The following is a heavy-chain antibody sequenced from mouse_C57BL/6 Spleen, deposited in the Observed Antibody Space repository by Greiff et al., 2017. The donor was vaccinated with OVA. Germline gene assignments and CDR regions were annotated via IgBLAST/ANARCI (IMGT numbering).Heavy chain of an antibody. Sequence: QVQLQQSGPELVKPGASVKISCKASGYAFSSSWMNWVKQRPGQGLEWIGRIYPGDGDTNYNGKFKGKATLTEDKSSSTAYRQLSSLTSEDSAVDFCATNYYGSPFAYWGQGTLVTVAA. V-gene: IGHV1-82*01. J-gene: IGHJ3*01. D-gene: IGHD1-1*01. CDR3: ATNYYGSPFAY. CDR2: IYPGDGDT. CDR1: GYAFSSSW.